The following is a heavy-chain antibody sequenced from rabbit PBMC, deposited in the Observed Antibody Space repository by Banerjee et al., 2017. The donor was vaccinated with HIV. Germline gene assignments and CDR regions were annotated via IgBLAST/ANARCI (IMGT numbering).Heavy chain of an antibody. CDR2: NNTSSGNT. D-gene: IGHD4-2*01. J-gene: IGHJ4*01. CDR3: AREFAGVIGWNFTL. CDR1: GFSLSNNYT. Sequence: QAQLVESGGGLDKPGASLPLTCTASGFSLSNNYTLCWVRQAPGKGLEWIGCNNTSSGNTCYASWAKGRFTISKPVSTPVTLQTTSLTAADSATYFCAREFAGVIGWNFTLWGQGTLVTVS. V-gene: IGHV1S45*01.